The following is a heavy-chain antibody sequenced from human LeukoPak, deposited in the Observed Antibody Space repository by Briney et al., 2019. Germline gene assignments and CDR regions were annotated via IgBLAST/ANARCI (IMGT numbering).Heavy chain of an antibody. CDR2: INHNGNVN. J-gene: IGHJ6*02. CDR1: GFTFSSYW. CDR3: ARGGGLDV. Sequence: GGSLRLSCAASGFTFSSYWRNWARQAPGKGLEWVASINHNGNVNYYVDSEKGRFTISRDNAKNSLYLQMSNLRAEDTAVYFCARGGGLDVWGQGATVTVSS. V-gene: IGHV3-7*03. D-gene: IGHD3-16*01.